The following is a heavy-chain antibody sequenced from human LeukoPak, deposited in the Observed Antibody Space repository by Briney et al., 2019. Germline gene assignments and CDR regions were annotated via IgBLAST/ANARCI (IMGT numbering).Heavy chain of an antibody. D-gene: IGHD1-26*01. CDR3: ARDGIVGARAFDY. V-gene: IGHV3-30-3*01. Sequence: GGSLRLSCAASGFTFSSYAMHWVRQAPGKGLEWVAVISYDGSKKYYADSVQGRFSISRDNSKNTLYLQMDSLRAEDTAVYYCARDGIVGARAFDYWGQGTLVTVSS. CDR1: GFTFSSYA. CDR2: ISYDGSKK. J-gene: IGHJ4*02.